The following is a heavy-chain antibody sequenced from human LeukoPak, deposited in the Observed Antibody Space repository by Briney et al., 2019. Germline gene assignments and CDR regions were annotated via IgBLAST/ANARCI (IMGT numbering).Heavy chain of an antibody. D-gene: IGHD1-26*01. J-gene: IGHJ3*02. CDR3: ARGELLEVGAFDI. Sequence: GGSLRLSCAASGFTFSNSYMSWIRQAPGRGLEWISYISSSSGTIIHYADSVKGRFTVSRDNAKNSLYLQMTRLRADDTAVYYCARGELLEVGAFDIWGQGTMVTVSS. CDR2: ISSSSGTII. CDR1: GFTFSNSY. V-gene: IGHV3-11*01.